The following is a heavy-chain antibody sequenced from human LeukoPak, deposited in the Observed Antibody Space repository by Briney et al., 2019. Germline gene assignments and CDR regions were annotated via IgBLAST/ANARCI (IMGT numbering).Heavy chain of an antibody. CDR3: AKLEN. CDR1: GFTFRSYG. CDR2: ITGRGDST. Sequence: HSGGSLRLSCAAAGFTFRSYGMTWVRQAPGKGLEWVSSITGRGDSTYYADSVKGRFIISRDNSKNTLYLQMNSLRAEDTAIYYCAKLENWGQGTLVTVSS. V-gene: IGHV3-23*01. D-gene: IGHD1-1*01. J-gene: IGHJ4*02.